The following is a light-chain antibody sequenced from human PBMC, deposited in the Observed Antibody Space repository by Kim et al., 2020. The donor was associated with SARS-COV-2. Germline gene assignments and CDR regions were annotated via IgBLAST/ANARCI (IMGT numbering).Light chain of an antibody. CDR1: QSLLHSNGYNY. CDR3: MQALQTPPYMYS. CDR2: LGS. Sequence: SISCRSSQSLLHSNGYNYLDWYLQKPGQSPQLLIYLGSNRASGVPDRFSGSGSGTEFTLKISRVEAEDVGVYYCMQALQTPPYMYSFGQGTKLEI. J-gene: IGKJ2*03. V-gene: IGKV2-28*01.